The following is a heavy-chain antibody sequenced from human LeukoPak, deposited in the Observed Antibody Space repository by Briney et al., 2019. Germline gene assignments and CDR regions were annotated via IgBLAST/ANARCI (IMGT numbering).Heavy chain of an antibody. D-gene: IGHD3-16*01. CDR2: VSGGGGST. CDR3: AKTPHYVVSVSRFSARLWYFDY. CDR1: GFTFNNYG. J-gene: IGHJ4*02. V-gene: IGHV3-23*01. Sequence: GGSLRLSCAGSGFTFNNYGMSWVRQAPGKGLEWVSSVSGGGGSTYYADSVKGGVTISRDNTKKTLYLQMKSLRAEDTAVYYCAKTPHYVVSVSRFSARLWYFDYWGQGSLVTVSS.